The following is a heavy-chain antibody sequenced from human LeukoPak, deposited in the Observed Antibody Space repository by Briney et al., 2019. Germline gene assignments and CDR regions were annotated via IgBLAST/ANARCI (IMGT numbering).Heavy chain of an antibody. CDR2: IWYDGTNE. V-gene: IGHV3-33*03. J-gene: IGHJ3*02. D-gene: IGHD2-2*03. CDR3: AKDYLDIVVVPAALDAFDI. CDR1: GFTFRTYG. Sequence: TGRSLRLSCAASGFTFRTYGMHWVRQAPGKGLEWVAIIWYDGTNEYYADSVKGRFTISRDNSKNTLYLQMNSLRAEDTAVYYCAKDYLDIVVVPAALDAFDIWGQGTMVTVSS.